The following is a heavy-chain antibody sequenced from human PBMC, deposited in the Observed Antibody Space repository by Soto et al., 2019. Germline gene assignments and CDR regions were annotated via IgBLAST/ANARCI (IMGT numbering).Heavy chain of an antibody. D-gene: IGHD6-13*01. J-gene: IGHJ5*02. CDR3: ARRGGAAAGPGDWFDP. V-gene: IGHV4-30-4*01. CDR1: GGSISSGDYY. CDR2: IYYSGST. Sequence: SETLSLTCTVSGGSISSGDYYWSWIRQPPGKGLEWIGYIYYSGSTYYNPSLKSRVTISVDTSKNQFSLKLSSVTAADTAMYYCARRGGAAAGPGDWFDPWGQGTLVTVSS.